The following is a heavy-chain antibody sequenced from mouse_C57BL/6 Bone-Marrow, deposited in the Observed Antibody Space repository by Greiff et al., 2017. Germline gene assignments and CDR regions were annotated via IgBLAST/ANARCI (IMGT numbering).Heavy chain of an antibody. CDR3: ARGGYYVDFDY. V-gene: IGHV3-1*01. J-gene: IGHJ2*01. CDR2: ISYSGST. D-gene: IGHD2-3*01. Sequence: EVQLVESGPGMVKPSQSLSLTCTVTGYSITSGYDWHWIRHFPGNKLEWMGYISYSGSTNYNPSLKSRISITHDTYKNHFFLKLNSVTTEDTATYYCARGGYYVDFDYWGQGTTLTVSS. CDR1: GYSITSGYD.